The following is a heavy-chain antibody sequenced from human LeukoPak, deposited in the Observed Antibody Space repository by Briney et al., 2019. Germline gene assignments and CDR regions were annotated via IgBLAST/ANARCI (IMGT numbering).Heavy chain of an antibody. CDR3: AKCITMIVVVIPDAFDI. CDR2: IKQDGSEK. D-gene: IGHD3-22*01. CDR1: GFTFSRYW. J-gene: IGHJ3*02. V-gene: IGHV3-7*03. Sequence: GGSLRLSCAASGFTFSRYWMSWVRQAPGKGLEWVANIKQDGSEKYYVDSVKGRFTISRDNAKNTLYPQMNSLRAEDTAVYYCAKCITMIVVVIPDAFDIWGQGTMVTVSS.